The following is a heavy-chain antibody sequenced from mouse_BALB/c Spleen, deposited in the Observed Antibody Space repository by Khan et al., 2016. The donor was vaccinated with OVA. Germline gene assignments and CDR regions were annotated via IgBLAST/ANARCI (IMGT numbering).Heavy chain of an antibody. D-gene: IGHD2-14*01. CDR1: GYTFTTAG. V-gene: IGHV9-4*02. CDR3: ARGGAAFYRNDGGAMDY. J-gene: IGHJ4*01. Sequence: QVQLKQSGPELKKPGETVRISCKASGYTFTTAGMQWVQKMPGKGLKWIGWINTHSGVPKYAEDFRGRFAFSLETSASTGYLQITNLKNEDTATYFCARGGAAFYRNDGGAMDYWGQGTSVTVSS. CDR2: INTHSGVP.